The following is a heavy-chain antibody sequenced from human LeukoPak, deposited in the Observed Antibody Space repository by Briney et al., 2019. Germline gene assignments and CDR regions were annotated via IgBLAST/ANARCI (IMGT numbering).Heavy chain of an antibody. J-gene: IGHJ4*02. D-gene: IGHD3-22*01. CDR3: ATAIRLNYYDSSGYIPFLGFDY. CDR1: GYTLTELS. V-gene: IGHV1-24*01. CDR2: XDXXXXXT. Sequence: ASVKVSCKVSGYTLTELSMHWVXXAPGKGLEWVGXXDXXXXXTIYAQKFQGRVTMTEDTSTDTAYMELSSLRSEDTAVYYCATAIRLNYYDSSGYIPFLGFDYWGQGTLVTVSS.